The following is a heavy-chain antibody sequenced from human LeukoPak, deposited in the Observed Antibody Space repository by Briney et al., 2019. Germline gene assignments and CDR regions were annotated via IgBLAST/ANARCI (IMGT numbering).Heavy chain of an antibody. D-gene: IGHD3-10*01. V-gene: IGHV3-43*01. Sequence: GGSLRLSCAASGFTFDDYDMHWVRQAPGKGLEWVALISWEGDTTYYADSVRGRFTISRSNSKNSLYLQMNSLRTEDTAFYYCTRDTDYGSATNYFDSWGQGTLVSVSS. CDR1: GFTFDDYD. J-gene: IGHJ4*02. CDR2: ISWEGDTT. CDR3: TRDTDYGSATNYFDS.